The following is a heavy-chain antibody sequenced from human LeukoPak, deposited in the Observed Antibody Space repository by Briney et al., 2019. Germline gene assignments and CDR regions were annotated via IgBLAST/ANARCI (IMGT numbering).Heavy chain of an antibody. D-gene: IGHD3-3*01. CDR1: GYTFTGYY. CDR2: INPNSGDT. V-gene: IGHV1-2*06. CDR3: ARAYDFPGY. J-gene: IGHJ4*02. Sequence: ASVKVSCKTSGYTFTGYYMHWVRQAPGQGLEWMGRINPNSGDTNYAQKFQGRVTMTRDTSTSTVYMELSSLRSEDTAVYYCARAYDFPGYWGQGTLVTVSS.